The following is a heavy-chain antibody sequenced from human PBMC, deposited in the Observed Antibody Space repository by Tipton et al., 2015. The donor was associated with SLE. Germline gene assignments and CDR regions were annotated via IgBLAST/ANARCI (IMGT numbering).Heavy chain of an antibody. CDR2: ISSSSSYI. CDR3: ARDSPSWAFDI. J-gene: IGHJ3*02. CDR1: GFTFSSYS. Sequence: SLRLSCAASGFTFSSYSMNWVRQAPGKGLEWVSSISSSSSYIYYADSVKGRFAISRDNAKNSLYLQMNSLRAEDTAVYYCARDSPSWAFDIWGQGTMATVSS. V-gene: IGHV3-21*03.